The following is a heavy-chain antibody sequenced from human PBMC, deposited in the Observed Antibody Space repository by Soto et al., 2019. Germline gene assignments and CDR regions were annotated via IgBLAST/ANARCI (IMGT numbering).Heavy chain of an antibody. CDR2: ISGSGGST. D-gene: IGHD1-26*01. Sequence: GGSLRLSCAAPGFTFSSSAMSCVRQAPGKGLEWVSAISGSGGSTYYADSVKGRFTISRDNSKNTLYLQMNSLRAEDTAVYYCAWGEWVLRVGDCFDYWGQGTLVTVSS. CDR1: GFTFSSSA. V-gene: IGHV3-23*01. CDR3: AWGEWVLRVGDCFDY. J-gene: IGHJ4*02.